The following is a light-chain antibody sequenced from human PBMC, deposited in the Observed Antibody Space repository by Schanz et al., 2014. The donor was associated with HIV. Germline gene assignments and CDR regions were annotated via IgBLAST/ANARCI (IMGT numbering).Light chain of an antibody. V-gene: IGLV7-46*01. Sequence: QAVVTQEPSVTVSPGGTVTLTCGSSNGAVTSGHFPYWFQQKPGQAPKTLIFDTKNKHSWTPARFSGSLLGGKAALTLSGAQPEDEADYYCMLSYTDAHVFGTGTKLTVL. CDR2: DTK. CDR3: MLSYTDAHV. J-gene: IGLJ1*01. CDR1: NGAVTSGHF.